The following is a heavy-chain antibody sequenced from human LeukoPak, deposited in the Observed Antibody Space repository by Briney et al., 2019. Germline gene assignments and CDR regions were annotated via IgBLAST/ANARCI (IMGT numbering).Heavy chain of an antibody. Sequence: SQTLSLTCTVSGDSINNGDYYWSWIRQPPGKGLEWIGHIEYSGTTSYNPSLKRRLTISVDTSKTQFSLKLRSVTAADTAVYYCARDRWFGEYNWFDPWGQGTLVSVSS. J-gene: IGHJ5*02. CDR1: GDSINNGDYY. CDR2: IEYSGTT. V-gene: IGHV4-30-4*01. CDR3: ARDRWFGEYNWFDP. D-gene: IGHD3-10*01.